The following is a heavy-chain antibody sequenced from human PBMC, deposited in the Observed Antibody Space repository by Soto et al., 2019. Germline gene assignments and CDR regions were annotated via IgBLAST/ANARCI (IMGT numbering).Heavy chain of an antibody. CDR1: GFTFSSYG. J-gene: IGHJ6*02. D-gene: IGHD2-15*01. V-gene: IGHV3-30*18. CDR2: ISYDGSNK. CDR3: AKDLYCSGGSCYVVYYYYYGMDV. Sequence: QVQLVESGGGVVQPGRSLRLSCAASGFTFSSYGMHWVRQAPGKGLEWVAVISYDGSNKYYADSVKGRFTISRDNSKNTLYLQMNSLRAEATAVYYCAKDLYCSGGSCYVVYYYYYGMDVWGQGTTVTVSS.